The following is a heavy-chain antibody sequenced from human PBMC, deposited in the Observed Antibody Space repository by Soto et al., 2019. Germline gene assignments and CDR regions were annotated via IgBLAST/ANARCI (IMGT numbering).Heavy chain of an antibody. CDR2: INHRGST. D-gene: IGHD2-15*01. Sequence: PSETLCVSCAFYVESFTVNYWSWIRQPPGKGLELIGEINHRGSTNYIPSLKSRVTISIDTSKKQLSLKLNSVTAADTAVYYCARQKSSTYWPTWGQGTMVTVSS. CDR3: ARQKSSTYWPT. J-gene: IGHJ4*02. CDR1: VESFTVNY. V-gene: IGHV4-34*01.